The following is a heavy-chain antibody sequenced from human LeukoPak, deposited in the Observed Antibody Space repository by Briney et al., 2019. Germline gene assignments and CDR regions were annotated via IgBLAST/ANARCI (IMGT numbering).Heavy chain of an antibody. J-gene: IGHJ4*02. D-gene: IGHD2-2*01. V-gene: IGHV6-1*01. CDR3: ARRLAGYCSSSGCLYYFDY. Sequence: SQTLSLTCAISGDSVSSNSAAWHWIRQSPSRGLEWLGRTYYRSKWYNDYAISVKSRITINPDTSKNQFSLQLNSVTPEDTAVYYCARRLAGYCSSSGCLYYFDYWGQGTLVTVSS. CDR1: GDSVSSNSAA. CDR2: TYYRSKWYN.